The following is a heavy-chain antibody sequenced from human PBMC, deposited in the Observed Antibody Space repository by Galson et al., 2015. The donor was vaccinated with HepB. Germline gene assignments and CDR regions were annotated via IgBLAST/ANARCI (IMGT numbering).Heavy chain of an antibody. Sequence: SLRLSCAASGFTFSSYSMSWVRQAPGKGLEWVSYISNTASTIYYADSVKGRFTMSRDNANSSVDLQMNNLRAEDTAVYYCARVPRFLTLLNGDWFDPWGQGTLVTVSS. CDR1: GFTFSSYS. D-gene: IGHD3-3*01. J-gene: IGHJ5*02. V-gene: IGHV3-48*03. CDR2: ISNTASTI. CDR3: ARVPRFLTLLNGDWFDP.